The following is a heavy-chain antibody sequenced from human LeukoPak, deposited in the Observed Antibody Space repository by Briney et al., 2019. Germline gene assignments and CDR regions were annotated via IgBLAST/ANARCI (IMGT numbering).Heavy chain of an antibody. CDR3: ATRAYYNSRGYYEYYFDY. CDR2: IRGSSTYT. V-gene: IGHV3-11*03. J-gene: IGHJ4*02. CDR1: GFTFSDYY. D-gene: IGHD3-22*01. Sequence: PGGSLRLSCAASGFTFSDYYMSWIRQAPGRGLEWVSYIRGSSTYTNYADSVKGRFTISRDNSKNTLYLQMNSLRLEDTALYYCATRAYYNSRGYYEYYFDYWGQGTLVTVSS.